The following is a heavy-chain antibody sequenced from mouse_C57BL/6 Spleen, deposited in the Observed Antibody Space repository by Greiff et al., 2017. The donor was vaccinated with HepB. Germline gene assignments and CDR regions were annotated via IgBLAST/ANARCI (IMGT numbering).Heavy chain of an antibody. V-gene: IGHV1-80*01. D-gene: IGHD1-1*01. CDR3: ARYHYYGSSYRYFDV. CDR2: IYPGDGDT. Sequence: VQLQQSGAELVKPGASVKISCKASGYAFSSYWMNWVKQRPGKGLEWIGQIYPGDGDTNYNGKFKGKATLTADKSSSTAYMQLSSLTSEDSAVYFCARYHYYGSSYRYFDVWGTGTTVTVSS. J-gene: IGHJ1*03. CDR1: GYAFSSYW.